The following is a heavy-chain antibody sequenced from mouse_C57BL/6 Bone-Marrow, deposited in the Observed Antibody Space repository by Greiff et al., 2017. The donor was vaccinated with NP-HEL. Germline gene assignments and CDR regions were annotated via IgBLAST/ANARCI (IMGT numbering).Heavy chain of an antibody. CDR1: GFTFSDFY. J-gene: IGHJ1*03. CDR3: ARDAVDWYFEF. CDR2: SRNKANDYTT. V-gene: IGHV7-1*01. Sequence: EVKVVESGGGLVQSGRSLRLSCATSGFTFSDFYMEWVRQAPGKGLEWIAASRNKANDYTTEYSAYVKGLFIVSRDTSQSILYLQMNALRAEDTAIYYCARDAVDWYFEFWGTGTTVTVSS.